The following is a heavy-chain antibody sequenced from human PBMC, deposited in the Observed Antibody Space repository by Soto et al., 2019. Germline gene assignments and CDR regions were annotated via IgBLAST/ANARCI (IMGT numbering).Heavy chain of an antibody. D-gene: IGHD4-4*01. CDR3: ARVKRPDYTNYYSHY. J-gene: IGHJ4*02. CDR1: GFTFDDYG. Sequence: GGSLRLSCAASGFTFDDYGMSWVRQAPGKGLEWVSGINWNGGSTGYADSVKGRFTISRDNAKNSLYLQMNSLRAEDTALYHCARVKRPDYTNYYSHYWGQGPLVTLSS. V-gene: IGHV3-20*01. CDR2: INWNGGST.